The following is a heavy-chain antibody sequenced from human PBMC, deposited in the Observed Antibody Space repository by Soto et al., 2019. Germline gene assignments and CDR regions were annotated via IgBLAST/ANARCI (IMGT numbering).Heavy chain of an antibody. J-gene: IGHJ5*02. D-gene: IGHD2-2*01. CDR2: IDPSDSYT. CDR1: GYRFTSIW. V-gene: IGHV5-10-1*01. Sequence: GESLKISCKRAGYRFTSIWIIRVRQVPGKGLEWMGRIDPSDSYTNYSPSFQGHVTISADKSISTAYLQWSSLKASDTAMYYCARIVLVPAEHEYPWGQGTQVTVSS. CDR3: ARIVLVPAEHEYP.